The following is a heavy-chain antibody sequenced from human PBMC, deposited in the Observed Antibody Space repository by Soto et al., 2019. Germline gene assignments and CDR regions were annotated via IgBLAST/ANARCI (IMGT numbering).Heavy chain of an antibody. CDR2: ISYDGSNK. J-gene: IGHJ4*02. V-gene: IGHV3-30-3*01. CDR3: AREESDYDFWSGYQPEPNAIDS. CDR1: GFTFSSYA. D-gene: IGHD3-3*01. Sequence: PGWSLRLSCAAAGFTFSSYAMHWLRQAPGEGLEWVAVISYDGSNKYYADSVKGRFTISRDNSKNPLYLQMNSLRAEDTAVYYCAREESDYDFWSGYQPEPNAIDSWGQG.